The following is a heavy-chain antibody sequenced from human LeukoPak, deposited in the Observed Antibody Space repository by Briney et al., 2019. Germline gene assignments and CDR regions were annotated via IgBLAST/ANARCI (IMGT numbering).Heavy chain of an antibody. CDR1: GGTFSSYA. D-gene: IGHD1-26*01. J-gene: IGHJ6*03. CDR2: IIPIFGTT. CDR3: AVCASYSAGYYYYYMDV. V-gene: IGHV1-69*05. Sequence: ASVKVSCKASGGTFSSYAISWVRQAPGQGLEWMGGIIPIFGTTNYAQKFQGRVTITTDESTSTAYMELSSPRSEDTAVYYCAVCASYSAGYYYYYMDVWGKGTTVTVSS.